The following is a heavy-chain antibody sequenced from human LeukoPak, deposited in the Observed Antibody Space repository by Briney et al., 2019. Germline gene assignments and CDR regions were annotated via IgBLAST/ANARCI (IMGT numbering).Heavy chain of an antibody. CDR3: AAPYYDILTGYYRGDDY. J-gene: IGHJ4*02. CDR2: ISSSSSYI. V-gene: IGHV3-21*01. CDR1: GFTFSSYS. Sequence: GGSLRLSCAASGFTFSSYSMNWVRQAPGKGLEWVSSISSSSSYIYYADSVKGRFTISRDNAKNALYLQMNSLRAEDTAVYYCAAPYYDILTGYYRGDDYWGQGTLVIVSS. D-gene: IGHD3-9*01.